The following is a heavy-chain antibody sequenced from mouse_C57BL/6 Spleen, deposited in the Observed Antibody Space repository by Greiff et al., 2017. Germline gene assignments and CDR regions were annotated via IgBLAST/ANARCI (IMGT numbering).Heavy chain of an antibody. V-gene: IGHV1-18*01. CDR1: GYTFTDYN. CDR3: ASGCSYGLDY. J-gene: IGHJ2*01. Sequence: EVQLQQSGPELVKPGASVKISCKASGYTFTDYNMDWVKQSPGKSLEWIGDINPNNGGTNYNQKFKGKATFTVDKSSSTAYMELRSLTSEDTAFYYCASGCSYGLDYWGQGTTLTVSS. D-gene: IGHD1-1*02. CDR2: INPNNGGT.